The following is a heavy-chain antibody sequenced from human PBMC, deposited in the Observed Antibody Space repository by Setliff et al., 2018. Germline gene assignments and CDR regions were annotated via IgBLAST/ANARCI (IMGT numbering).Heavy chain of an antibody. CDR1: GRSFSGYF. Sequence: PSETLSLTCGVYGRSFSGYFWTWIRQPPGKGLEWIGEINYSGRTNYNPSFKSRVIISADTSKNQFSLKLTSVTAADAGVYYCARGAGEYSGNYYRWGQGALVTVSS. D-gene: IGHD1-26*01. CDR3: ARGAGEYSGNYYR. CDR2: INYSGRT. V-gene: IGHV4-34*01. J-gene: IGHJ5*02.